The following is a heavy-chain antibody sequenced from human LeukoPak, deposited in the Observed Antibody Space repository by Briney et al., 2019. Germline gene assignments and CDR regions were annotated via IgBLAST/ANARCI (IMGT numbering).Heavy chain of an antibody. D-gene: IGHD3-22*01. Sequence: GGSLRLSCAASGLTFSTYAMTWVRQAPGKGLEWVAFIRYDGSNKYYADSVKGRFTISRDNSKNTLYLQMNSLRAEDTAVYYCAKDHSSFSYYYGMDVWGQGTTVTVSS. CDR1: GLTFSTYA. V-gene: IGHV3-30*02. CDR3: AKDHSSFSYYYGMDV. CDR2: IRYDGSNK. J-gene: IGHJ6*02.